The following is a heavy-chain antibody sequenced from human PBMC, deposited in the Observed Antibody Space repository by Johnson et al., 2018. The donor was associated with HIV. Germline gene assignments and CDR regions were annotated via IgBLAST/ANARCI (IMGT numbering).Heavy chain of an antibody. CDR1: GFNFDDYA. Sequence: VESGGVVVQPGGSLRLSCAASGFNFDDYAMHWVRQAPGNGLEWVSLLRWDGAITSYVDSVKGRFTISRDNSRNSLYLQMKSLRVEDTALYYCARAEIYEGRVGDFAFDIWGQGTMVTVSS. D-gene: IGHD3-10*01. CDR2: LRWDGAIT. CDR3: ARAEIYEGRVGDFAFDI. V-gene: IGHV3-43D*03. J-gene: IGHJ3*02.